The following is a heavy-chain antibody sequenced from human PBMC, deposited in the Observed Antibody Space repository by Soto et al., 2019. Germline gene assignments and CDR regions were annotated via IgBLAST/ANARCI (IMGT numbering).Heavy chain of an antibody. J-gene: IGHJ1*01. V-gene: IGHV3-48*02. D-gene: IGHD1-26*01. CDR1: GFTFSSYS. CDR2: ISSSSSTI. Sequence: GGSLRLSCAASGFTFSSYSMNWVRQAPGKGLEWVSYISSSSSTIYYADSVKGRFTISRDNAKNSLYLQMNSLRDEDTAVYYCARLEYSGSYSTEYFQHWGQGTLVTVSS. CDR3: ARLEYSGSYSTEYFQH.